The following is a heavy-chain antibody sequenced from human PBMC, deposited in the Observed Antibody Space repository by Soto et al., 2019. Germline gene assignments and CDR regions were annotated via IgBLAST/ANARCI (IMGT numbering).Heavy chain of an antibody. CDR2: IYWDDDK. CDR1: GFSLSTSGVG. D-gene: IGHD6-13*01. CDR3: AETTPAQRLPAAGTAWCDH. V-gene: IGHV2-5*02. Sequence: QITLKESGPTLVKPTQTLTLNCTFSGFSLSTSGVGVGWIRQPPGKALEWLALIYWDDDKRYSPTLKSRLTITQDTSQNEVVLTRTHMDHVGTATHCFAETTPAQRLPAAGTAWCDHWGQGTLVTVSS. J-gene: IGHJ5*02.